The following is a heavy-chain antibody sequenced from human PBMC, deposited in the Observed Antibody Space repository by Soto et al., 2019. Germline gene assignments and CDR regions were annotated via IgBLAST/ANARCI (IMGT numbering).Heavy chain of an antibody. Sequence: QVQLVQSGAEVKKPGSSVKVSCKASGGTFSSYTISWVRQAPGQGLEWMGKIIPILGTANYAQKLQGRVTITADKSTSTAYMEMSSLRSEDTAVYYCARDFHYDLSGEANHWGQGTLGTVSS. J-gene: IGHJ5*02. V-gene: IGHV1-69*08. CDR2: IIPILGTA. CDR1: GGTFSSYT. CDR3: ARDFHYDLSGEANH. D-gene: IGHD3-10*02.